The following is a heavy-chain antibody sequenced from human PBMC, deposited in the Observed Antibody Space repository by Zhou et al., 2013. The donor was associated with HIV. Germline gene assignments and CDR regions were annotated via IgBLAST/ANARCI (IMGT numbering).Heavy chain of an antibody. J-gene: IGHJ4*02. CDR2: IYDSGST. V-gene: IGHV4-59*11. CDR3: ARSPRYYHGSGSYFDY. Sequence: QVQLQESGPGLVKPSETLSLTCTVSGDSIRSHYWSWIRQPPGKGLEWIGYIYDSGSTNYNPSLKSRVTISVDTSKNQFSLRLSSVTAADTAVYYCARSPRYYHGSGSYFDYWGQGTLVTVSS. D-gene: IGHD3-10*01. CDR1: GDSIRSHY.